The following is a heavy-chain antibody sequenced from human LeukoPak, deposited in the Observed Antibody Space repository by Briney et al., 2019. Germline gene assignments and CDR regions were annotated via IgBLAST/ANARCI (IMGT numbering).Heavy chain of an antibody. Sequence: SVQVSCNASGYTFTNYAINWVRPAPGHGLELMGWISIYNGNTNYTQNLQGRVTMTTDTSTNTAYMELRSLRSDDTAVYYCARTSAYGSSWHSYWGQGTLVTVSS. CDR3: ARTSAYGSSWHSY. V-gene: IGHV1-18*01. CDR2: ISIYNGNT. D-gene: IGHD6-13*01. CDR1: GYTFTNYA. J-gene: IGHJ4*02.